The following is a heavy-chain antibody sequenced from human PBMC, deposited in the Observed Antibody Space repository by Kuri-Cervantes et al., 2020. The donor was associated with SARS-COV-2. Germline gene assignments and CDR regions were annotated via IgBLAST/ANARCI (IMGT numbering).Heavy chain of an antibody. J-gene: IGHJ6*02. D-gene: IGHD2-15*01. Sequence: GGSLRLSCAASGFTFSSYSMNWVRQAPGKGLEWVSSISSSSSYIYYADSVKGRFTISRDNFKSTVYLRMNSLRAEDTAVYYCAKDKLPMGDYWYGMDVWGQGNMVTVSS. V-gene: IGHV3-21*04. CDR2: ISSSSSYI. CDR1: GFTFSSYS. CDR3: AKDKLPMGDYWYGMDV.